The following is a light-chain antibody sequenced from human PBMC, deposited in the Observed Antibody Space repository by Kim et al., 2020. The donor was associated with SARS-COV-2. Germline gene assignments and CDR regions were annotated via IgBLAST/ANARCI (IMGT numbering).Light chain of an antibody. Sequence: VSPGQTASITCSGDKLGDKYVCWYHQKPGQSPVLVIYQDTKRPSGIPARFSGSNSGNTATLTISGTQSVDEGDYYCQVWDSSSVVFGGGTQLTVL. J-gene: IGLJ2*01. CDR3: QVWDSSSVV. CDR2: QDT. V-gene: IGLV3-1*01. CDR1: KLGDKY.